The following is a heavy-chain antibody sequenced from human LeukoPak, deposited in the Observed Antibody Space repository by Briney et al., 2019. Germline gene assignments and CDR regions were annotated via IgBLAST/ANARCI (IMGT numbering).Heavy chain of an antibody. CDR3: ARNSAYSSSSGVNL. J-gene: IGHJ5*02. CDR1: GGSFGGYY. V-gene: IGHV4-34*01. D-gene: IGHD6-6*01. CDR2: VNDSGRT. Sequence: SETLSLTCAVYGGSFGGYYWTWIRQPPGKGLEGSGEVNDSGRTNYNASLNSRVTMSVDTSKNQFSLKLTSVTAADTAVYYCARNSAYSSSSGVNLWGQGALVIVSS.